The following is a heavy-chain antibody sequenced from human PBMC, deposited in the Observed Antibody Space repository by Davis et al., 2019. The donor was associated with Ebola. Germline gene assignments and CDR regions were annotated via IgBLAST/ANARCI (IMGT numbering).Heavy chain of an antibody. D-gene: IGHD4-23*01. J-gene: IGHJ4*02. Sequence: GESLKISCAASGFTFSSYWMSWVRQAPGKGLEWVANIKQDGSEKYYVDSVKGRFTISRDNDKNSPSLQMNGLRAEDTAVYYCARGPSTGNSFTYWGQGTLVTVSS. V-gene: IGHV3-7*01. CDR3: ARGPSTGNSFTY. CDR1: GFTFSSYW. CDR2: IKQDGSEK.